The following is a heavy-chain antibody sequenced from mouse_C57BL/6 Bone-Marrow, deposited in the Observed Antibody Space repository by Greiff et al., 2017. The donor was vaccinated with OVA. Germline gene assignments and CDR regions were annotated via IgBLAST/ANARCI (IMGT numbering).Heavy chain of an antibody. V-gene: IGHV7-3*01. CDR2: IRNKANGYTT. CDR1: GFTFTDYY. Sequence: EVQLVESGGGLVQPGGSLSLSCAASGFTFTDYYMSWVRQPPGQALEWLGFIRNKANGYTTEYSASVKARFTITRDNSQSILYLQMNALRAADSATYYCARLDPDYWGQGTTLTVSS. CDR3: ARLDPDY. J-gene: IGHJ2*01.